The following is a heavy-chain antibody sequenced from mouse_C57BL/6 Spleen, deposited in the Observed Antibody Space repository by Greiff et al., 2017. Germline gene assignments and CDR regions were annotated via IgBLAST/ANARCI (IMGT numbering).Heavy chain of an antibody. CDR2: ISSGGSYT. D-gene: IGHD1-1*01. CDR1: GSPLSSYG. CDR3: ARQGVYYYGSSPDYYAMDY. Sequence: DVMLVESGGALVNPEGSLKLSCAASGSPLSSYGLSWVRRTPNKRLGGVPTISSGGSYTYYPDSVKGRFTISRDNAKNTLYLQMSSLKSEDTAMYYCARQGVYYYGSSPDYYAMDYWGQGTSVTVSS. V-gene: IGHV5-6*02. J-gene: IGHJ4*01.